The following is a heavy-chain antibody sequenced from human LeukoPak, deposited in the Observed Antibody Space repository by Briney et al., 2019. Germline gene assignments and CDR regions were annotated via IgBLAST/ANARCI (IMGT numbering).Heavy chain of an antibody. Sequence: SQTLSLTCTVSGGPISSGGYYWSWIRQRPGKGLEWIGYIYYSGSTYYNPSLKSRVTISVDTSKNQFSLKLSSVTAADTAAYYCARDLYYYYDSSGSWFDPWGQGTLVTVSS. D-gene: IGHD3-22*01. J-gene: IGHJ5*02. CDR3: ARDLYYYYDSSGSWFDP. CDR2: IYYSGST. V-gene: IGHV4-31*03. CDR1: GGPISSGGYY.